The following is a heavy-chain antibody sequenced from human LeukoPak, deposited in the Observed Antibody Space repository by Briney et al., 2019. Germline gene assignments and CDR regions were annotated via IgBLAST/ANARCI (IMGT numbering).Heavy chain of an antibody. Sequence: SVKVSCKPSGYTFTSYYIHWVRQAPGQGLEWMGRIIPIFGTANYAQKFQGRVTITTDESTSTAYMELSSLRSEDTAVYYCARDWNQIYLGNYYYYMDVWGKGTTVTVSS. V-gene: IGHV1-69*05. CDR3: ARDWNQIYLGNYYYYMDV. J-gene: IGHJ6*03. D-gene: IGHD1-1*01. CDR2: IIPIFGTA. CDR1: GYTFTSYY.